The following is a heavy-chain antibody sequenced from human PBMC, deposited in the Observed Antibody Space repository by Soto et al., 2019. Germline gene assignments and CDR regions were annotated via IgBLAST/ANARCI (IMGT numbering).Heavy chain of an antibody. CDR1: GGTFSSYA. CDR3: ARDTVLWFGESHRYGMDV. J-gene: IGHJ6*02. V-gene: IGHV1-69*13. Sequence: SVKVSCKASGGTFSSYAISWVRQAPGQGLEWMGGIIPIFGTANYAQKFQGRVTITADESTSTAYMELSSLRSEDTAVYYCARDTVLWFGESHRYGMDVWGQGTTVTVSS. D-gene: IGHD3-10*01. CDR2: IIPIFGTA.